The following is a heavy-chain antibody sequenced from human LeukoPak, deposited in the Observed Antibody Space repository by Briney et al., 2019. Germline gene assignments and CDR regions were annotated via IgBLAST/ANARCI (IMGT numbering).Heavy chain of an antibody. CDR2: INPNSGGT. J-gene: IGHJ6*03. CDR3: AISCSGGSCYSEGNYYMDV. CDR1: GYTFTGYY. V-gene: IGHV1-2*02. Sequence: ASVKVSCKASGYTFTGYYMHWVRQAPGQGLEWMGWINPNSGGTNYAQKFQGRVTMTRDTSISTAYMELSRLRSDDTAMYYCAISCSGGSCYSEGNYYMDVWGKGTTVTVSS. D-gene: IGHD2-15*01.